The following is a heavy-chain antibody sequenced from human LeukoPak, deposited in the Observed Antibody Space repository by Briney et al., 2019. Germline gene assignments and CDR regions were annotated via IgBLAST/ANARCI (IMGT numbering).Heavy chain of an antibody. CDR1: GFTFSSYA. V-gene: IGHV3-30-3*01. Sequence: GGSLRLSCAASGFTFSSYAMHWVRQAPGKGLEWVAVISYDGSNKYYADSVKGRFTISRDNSKNTLYLQMNSLRAEDTAVYYCARAVAEMGYWGQGTLVTVSS. J-gene: IGHJ4*02. CDR2: ISYDGSNK. CDR3: ARAVAEMGY. D-gene: IGHD6-19*01.